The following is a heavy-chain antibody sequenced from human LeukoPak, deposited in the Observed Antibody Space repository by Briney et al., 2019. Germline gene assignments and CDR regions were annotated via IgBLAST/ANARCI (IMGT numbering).Heavy chain of an antibody. CDR1: GYTLTELS. CDR3: ATGEIWFGSTKGTHFDY. Sequence: ASVKVSCKVSGYTLTELSMHWVRQAPGKGLEWMGGFDPEDGETIYAQKFQGRVTMTEDTSTGTAYMELSSLRSEDTAVYYCATGEIWFGSTKGTHFDYWGQGTLVTVSS. D-gene: IGHD3-10*01. CDR2: FDPEDGET. J-gene: IGHJ4*02. V-gene: IGHV1-24*01.